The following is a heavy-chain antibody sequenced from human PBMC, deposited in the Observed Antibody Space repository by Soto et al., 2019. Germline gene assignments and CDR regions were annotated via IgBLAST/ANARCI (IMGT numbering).Heavy chain of an antibody. CDR2: ISPMFGAA. J-gene: IGHJ4*02. CDR1: GGTFNTYA. CDR3: AREVQVHTPAFVY. V-gene: IGHV1-69*19. D-gene: IGHD3-10*01. Sequence: QVQLVQSGAEMKKPGSSVKVSCQSSGGTFNTYAMNWVRQAPGQGPEWMGDISPMFGAANYAPKFQGRVTITADESTGTSYMQLSRLTSEATALYFCAREVQVHTPAFVYWGQGTLVTVSS.